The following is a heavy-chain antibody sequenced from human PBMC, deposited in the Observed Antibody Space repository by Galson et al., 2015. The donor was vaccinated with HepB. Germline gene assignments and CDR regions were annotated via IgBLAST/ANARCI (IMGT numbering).Heavy chain of an antibody. CDR2: ISWNGGSI. D-gene: IGHD1-26*01. Sequence: SLRLSCAASGFTFDDYAMHWVRQAPGKGLEWVSGISWNGGSIDYADSVKGGFTISRDNAKNSLYLQKNSLRAEDTALYYCAKDRARELLSRNWFDPWGQGTLVTVSS. V-gene: IGHV3-9*01. CDR3: AKDRARELLSRNWFDP. J-gene: IGHJ5*02. CDR1: GFTFDDYA.